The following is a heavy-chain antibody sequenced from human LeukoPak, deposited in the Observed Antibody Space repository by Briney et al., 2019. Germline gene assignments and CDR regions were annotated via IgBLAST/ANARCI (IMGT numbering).Heavy chain of an antibody. CDR1: GGSFSGYY. V-gene: IGHV4-34*01. CDR3: ARDTPNYDFWSGYPHTFDY. D-gene: IGHD3-3*01. Sequence: SETLSLTCAVYGGSFSGYYWSWIRQPPGKGLEWIGEINHSGSTNYNPSLKSRVTISVDTPKNQFSLKLSSVTAADTAVYYCARDTPNYDFWSGYPHTFDYWGQGTLVTVSS. CDR2: INHSGST. J-gene: IGHJ4*02.